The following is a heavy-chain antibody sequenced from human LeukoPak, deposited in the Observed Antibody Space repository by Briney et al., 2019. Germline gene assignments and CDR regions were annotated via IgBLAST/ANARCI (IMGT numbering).Heavy chain of an antibody. CDR1: GFTFSSYS. J-gene: IGHJ4*02. Sequence: PGGSLRLSCAASGFTFSSYSMNWVRQAPGKGLEWVSSISSSSSYIYYADSVKGRFTISRDNAKNSLYLQMNSLRAEDTAVYYCARDRPTDYDFWSGYPDYWGQGTLVTVSS. CDR3: ARDRPTDYDFWSGYPDY. V-gene: IGHV3-21*01. D-gene: IGHD3-3*01. CDR2: ISSSSSYI.